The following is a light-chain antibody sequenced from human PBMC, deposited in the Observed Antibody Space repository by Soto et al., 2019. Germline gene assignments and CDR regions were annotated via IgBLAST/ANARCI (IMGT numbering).Light chain of an antibody. CDR3: QQYGSSPV. CDR2: GAS. Sequence: EIVLTQSPGTLSLSPGERATLSCRASQSVSSSYLAWYQQKPGQAPRLLIYGASSRVTGIPDRFSGSGSGTDFTLTISRLEPEDFAVYYCQQYGSSPVFGPGTKVDIK. CDR1: QSVSSSY. V-gene: IGKV3-20*01. J-gene: IGKJ3*01.